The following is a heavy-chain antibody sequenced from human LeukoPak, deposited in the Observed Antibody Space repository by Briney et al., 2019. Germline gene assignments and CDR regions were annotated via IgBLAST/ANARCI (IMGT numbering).Heavy chain of an antibody. CDR2: IYYSGST. CDR1: GGSISSHY. V-gene: IGHV4-59*11. Sequence: SETLSLTCTVSGGSISSHYWSWIRQPPGKGLEWIGYIYYSGSTNYNPSLKSRVTISVDTSKNQFSLKLSSVTAADTAVYYCARVGLRFLEWSEADDAFDIWGQGTMVTVSS. CDR3: ARVGLRFLEWSEADDAFDI. J-gene: IGHJ3*02. D-gene: IGHD3-3*01.